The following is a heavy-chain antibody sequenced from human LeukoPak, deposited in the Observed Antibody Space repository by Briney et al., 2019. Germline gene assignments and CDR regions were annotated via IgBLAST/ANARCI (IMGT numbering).Heavy chain of an antibody. D-gene: IGHD3-22*01. Sequence: ASVKVSCKASGYTFTGYYMHWVRQAPGQGLEWMGWINTNTGDPTYAQGFTGRFVLSLDTSVTTAYLEISSLKAEDTAVYYCARGEGYYYHHSGYFSHAFDIWGPGTMVTVSS. CDR1: GYTFTGYY. J-gene: IGHJ3*02. CDR2: INTNTGDP. V-gene: IGHV7-4-1*02. CDR3: ARGEGYYYHHSGYFSHAFDI.